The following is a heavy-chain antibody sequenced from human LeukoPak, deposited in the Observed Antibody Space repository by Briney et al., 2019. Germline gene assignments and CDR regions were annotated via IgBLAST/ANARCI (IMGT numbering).Heavy chain of an antibody. CDR1: GYTFTVYY. D-gene: IGHD6-6*01. CDR2: INPNTDFT. V-gene: IGHV1-2*02. CDR3: AREIRIAARPGPSDY. J-gene: IGHJ4*02. Sequence: ASVKVSCKASGYTFTVYYMHWLRQAPGQGPEWLGWINPNTDFTYYSQKFQGRVTMTRDTSISTAYLQLSSLTSDDTAVYYCAREIRIAARPGPSDYWGQGTLVTVSS.